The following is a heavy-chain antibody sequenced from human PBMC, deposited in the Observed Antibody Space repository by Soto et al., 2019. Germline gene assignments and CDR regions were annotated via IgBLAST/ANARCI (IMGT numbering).Heavy chain of an antibody. Sequence: QVQLVESGGGVVQPGRSLRLSCAASGFTFSSYAMHWVRQAPGKGLEWVAVISYDGSNKYYADSVKGRFTISRDNSKNTLYLQMNSLRAEDTAVYYCARDINRGRGLEGWLPHFDYWGQGTLVTVSS. CDR3: ARDINRGRGLEGWLPHFDY. J-gene: IGHJ4*02. V-gene: IGHV3-30-3*01. CDR1: GFTFSSYA. D-gene: IGHD3-22*01. CDR2: ISYDGSNK.